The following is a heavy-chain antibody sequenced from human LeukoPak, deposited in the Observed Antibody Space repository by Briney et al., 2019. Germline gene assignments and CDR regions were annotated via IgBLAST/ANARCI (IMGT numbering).Heavy chain of an antibody. CDR1: GFTFSSYG. Sequence: GGSLRLSCAAPGFTFSSYGMSWVRQAPGKGLEWVSSISSSSSYIYYADSVKGRFAISRDNAKNSLYLQMNSLRAEDTAVYYCARGAAMITFGGVIVFDYWGQGTLVTVSS. J-gene: IGHJ4*02. CDR3: ARGAAMITFGGVIVFDY. V-gene: IGHV3-21*01. D-gene: IGHD3-16*02. CDR2: ISSSSSYI.